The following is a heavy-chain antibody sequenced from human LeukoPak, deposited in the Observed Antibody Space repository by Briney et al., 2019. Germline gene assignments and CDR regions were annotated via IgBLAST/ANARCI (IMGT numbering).Heavy chain of an antibody. D-gene: IGHD6-19*01. CDR2: ISGSGATT. Sequence: GGSLRLSCEASGFTFRSYAMSWVRQAAGKGLEWVSAISGSGATTYYADSVKGRFTISRDNSKNTLYLQMNSLTAEDTALYYCAKDKGDTRGWYYGFDLWGQGRKVTVCS. CDR3: AKDKGDTRGWYYGFDL. CDR1: GFTFRSYA. J-gene: IGHJ3*01. V-gene: IGHV3-23*01.